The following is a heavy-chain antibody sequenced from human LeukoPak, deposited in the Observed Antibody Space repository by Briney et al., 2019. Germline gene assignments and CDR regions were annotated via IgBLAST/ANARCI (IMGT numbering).Heavy chain of an antibody. CDR2: IYYSGST. D-gene: IGHD3-22*01. V-gene: IGHV4-39*02. CDR3: ARPDYHSSASYYGPFDY. Sequence: SETLSLTCTVSGGSISSSSYYWGWIRQPPGKGLEWIVSIYYSGSTYYNPSLKSRVTISVDTSKNHFSLTLRSVTAADTAVYFCARPDYHSSASYYGPFDYWGQGSLVTVSS. CDR1: GGSISSSSYY. J-gene: IGHJ4*02.